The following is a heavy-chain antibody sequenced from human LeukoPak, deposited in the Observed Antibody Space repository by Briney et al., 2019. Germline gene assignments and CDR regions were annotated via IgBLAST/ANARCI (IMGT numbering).Heavy chain of an antibody. D-gene: IGHD1-1*01. CDR2: ISSSSSYI. CDR1: GFTFSSYS. Sequence: GGSLRLSCAASGFTFSSYSMNWVRQAPGKGLEWVSSISSSSSYIYYADLVKGRFTISRDNAKNSLYLQMNSLRAEDTAVYYCARPNWNDVGYLDFWGRGTLVTVSS. J-gene: IGHJ4*02. V-gene: IGHV3-21*01. CDR3: ARPNWNDVGYLDF.